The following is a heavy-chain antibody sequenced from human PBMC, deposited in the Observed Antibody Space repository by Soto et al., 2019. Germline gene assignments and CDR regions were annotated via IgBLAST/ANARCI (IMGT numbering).Heavy chain of an antibody. J-gene: IGHJ6*02. CDR3: ARREEIKIFAVVIIRGMDV. D-gene: IGHD3-3*01. CDR2: IIPIFGTA. V-gene: IGHV1-69*06. Sequence: VKVSNKASGGPFISYAIIWVRQAPGQGLEWMGGIIPIFGTANYAQKFQGRVTITADKSTSTAYMELSSLRSEDTAVYYCARREEIKIFAVVIIRGMDVCGQRTTVSVSS. CDR1: GGPFISYA.